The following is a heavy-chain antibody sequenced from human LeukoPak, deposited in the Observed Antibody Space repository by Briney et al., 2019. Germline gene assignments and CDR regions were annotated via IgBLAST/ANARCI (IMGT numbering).Heavy chain of an antibody. CDR3: AKDGGFDY. Sequence: GASVKVSCKASGYTFTSYAMHWVRQAPGQRLEWMGWSNAGNGITKYSQEFQGRVTITRDTSASTAYMELSRLTSDDTAIYYCAKDGGFDYWGQGTLVTVSS. CDR1: GYTFTSYA. CDR2: SNAGNGIT. J-gene: IGHJ4*02. V-gene: IGHV1-3*02. D-gene: IGHD3-3*01.